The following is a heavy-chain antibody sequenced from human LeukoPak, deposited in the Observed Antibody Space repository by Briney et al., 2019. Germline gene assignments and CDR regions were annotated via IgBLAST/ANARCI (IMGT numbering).Heavy chain of an antibody. CDR3: ARNYGDYFSRDCFDRSCYFDY. V-gene: IGHV5-51*03. J-gene: IGHJ4*02. D-gene: IGHD4-17*01. CDR1: GYPFSSYW. CDR2: ISPGDSDT. Sequence: GASQNICCKCSGYPFSSYWIGWVRQARAKGLEWMGIISPGDSDTRYSPSFQGQVTISADQSISTAYLPWSSLKASDTAMYYCARNYGDYFSRDCFDRSCYFDYWGQGTLVTVSS.